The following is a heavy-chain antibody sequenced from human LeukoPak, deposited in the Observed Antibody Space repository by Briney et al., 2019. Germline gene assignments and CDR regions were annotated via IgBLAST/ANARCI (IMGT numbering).Heavy chain of an antibody. CDR3: ARGLTH. V-gene: IGHV4-34*01. J-gene: IGHJ4*02. Sequence: PSETLSLTCSVYGXSFSGYYWRWIRQPPGKGLEWIGEINHSGNSNYNPSLKSRVTISVDTSKNQFSLKLNSVTAADTGVYYCARGLTHWGQGTLVTVSS. CDR1: GXSFSGYY. CDR2: INHSGNS.